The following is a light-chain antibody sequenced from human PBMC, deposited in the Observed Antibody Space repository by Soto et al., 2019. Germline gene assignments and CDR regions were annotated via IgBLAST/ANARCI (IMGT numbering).Light chain of an antibody. CDR1: QGIKNY. Sequence: DIQVTQYPSSLSASVGDRVTITCRASQGIKNYLAWYQQKPGEIPKLLIYAASTLESGIPPRFSGSGSGTDFTLTINTLQTEDVATYYCQRYYNAPFNFGGGTKVEIK. CDR3: QRYYNAPFN. J-gene: IGKJ4*01. CDR2: AAS. V-gene: IGKV1-27*01.